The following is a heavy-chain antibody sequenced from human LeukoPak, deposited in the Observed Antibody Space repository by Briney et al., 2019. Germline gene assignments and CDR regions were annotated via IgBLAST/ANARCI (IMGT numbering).Heavy chain of an antibody. V-gene: IGHV3-11*06. Sequence: GGSLRLSCAASGFTFSDYYMSWIRQAPGKGLEWVSYISSSSSYTNYADSVKGRFTISRDNAKNSLYLQMNSLRAEDTAAYYCARSADGTYYYYGMDVWGQGTTVTVSS. J-gene: IGHJ6*02. CDR1: GFTFSDYY. CDR3: ARSADGTYYYYGMDV. CDR2: ISSSSSYT. D-gene: IGHD6-6*01.